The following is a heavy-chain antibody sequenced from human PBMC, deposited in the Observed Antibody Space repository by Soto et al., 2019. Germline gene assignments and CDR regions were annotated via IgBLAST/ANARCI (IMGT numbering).Heavy chain of an antibody. J-gene: IGHJ6*02. D-gene: IGHD7-27*01. V-gene: IGHV4-31*03. CDR1: GGSISSGGYY. Sequence: SETLSLTCTVSGGSISSGGYYWSWIRQHPGKGLEWIGYIYYSGSTYYNPSLKSRVTISVDTSKNQFSLKLSSVTAADTAVYYCAMALGTGDYYYYGMDVWGQGTTVTVSS. CDR3: AMALGTGDYYYYGMDV. CDR2: IYYSGST.